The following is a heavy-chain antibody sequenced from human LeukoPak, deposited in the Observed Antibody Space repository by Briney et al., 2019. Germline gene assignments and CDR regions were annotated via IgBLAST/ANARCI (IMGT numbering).Heavy chain of an antibody. CDR1: GYTFTGYY. CDR2: INPNSGGT. CDR3: AREMNYDDYRTSDY. J-gene: IGHJ4*02. Sequence: ASVKVSCEASGYTFTGYYMHWVRQAPGQGLEWMGWINPNSGGTNYAQNFQGRVTMTRDTSISTVYMELISLRSDDTAVYYCAREMNYDDYRTSDYWGQGTLVTVSS. V-gene: IGHV1-2*02. D-gene: IGHD4-17*01.